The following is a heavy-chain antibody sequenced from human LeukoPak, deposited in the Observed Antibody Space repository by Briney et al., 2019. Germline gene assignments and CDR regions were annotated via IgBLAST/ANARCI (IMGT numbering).Heavy chain of an antibody. D-gene: IGHD5-24*01. CDR1: GGSISSYY. Sequence: SETLSLTCSVSGGSISSYYWSWIRQSPGKGLEWIGYIYYSGSTNYNPSLKSRVTISVDTSKNQFSLKLSSVTAADTAVYYCARHSRDGYNFDDYWGQGTLVTVSS. V-gene: IGHV4-59*08. CDR2: IYYSGST. J-gene: IGHJ4*02. CDR3: ARHSRDGYNFDDY.